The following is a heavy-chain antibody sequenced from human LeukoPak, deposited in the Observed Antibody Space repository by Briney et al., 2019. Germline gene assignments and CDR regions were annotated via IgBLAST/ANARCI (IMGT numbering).Heavy chain of an antibody. Sequence: GGSLRLSCAASGFTFSTYWMNWVRQAPGKGLVWVSHINNDGRSTNYADSVKGRFTISRDNAKNSLYLQMNSLRAEDTAVYYCARDRCSSTSCYVTYWGQGTLVTVSS. CDR1: GFTFSTYW. J-gene: IGHJ4*02. D-gene: IGHD2-2*01. CDR3: ARDRCSSTSCYVTY. CDR2: INNDGRST. V-gene: IGHV3-74*01.